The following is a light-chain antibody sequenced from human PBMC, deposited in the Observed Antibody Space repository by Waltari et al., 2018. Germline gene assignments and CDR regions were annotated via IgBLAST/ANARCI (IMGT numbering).Light chain of an antibody. Sequence: QSALTQPASVSGSPGQSITILCTGTSRDIGTYDLVSWYQQYPGKAPKLMIYEVNKRPSGLSDRFSGSKSGNTASLTISGLQAEDEADYYCCSYAGRVVFGGGTKLTVL. CDR2: EVN. J-gene: IGLJ2*01. V-gene: IGLV2-23*02. CDR3: CSYAGRVV. CDR1: SRDIGTYDL.